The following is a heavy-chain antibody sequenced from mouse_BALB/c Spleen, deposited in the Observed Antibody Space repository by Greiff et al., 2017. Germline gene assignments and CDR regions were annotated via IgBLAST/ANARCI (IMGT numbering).Heavy chain of an antibody. CDR3: VRDGFDV. CDR2: IRSKSNNYAT. CDR1: GFTFNTYA. Sequence: GGGLVQPKGSLKLSCAASGFTFNTYAMHWVCQAPGKGLEWVARIRSKSNNYATYYADSVKDRFTISRDDSQSMLYLQMNNLKTEDTAMYYCVRDGFDVWGAGTTVTVSS. V-gene: IGHV10-3*03. J-gene: IGHJ1*01.